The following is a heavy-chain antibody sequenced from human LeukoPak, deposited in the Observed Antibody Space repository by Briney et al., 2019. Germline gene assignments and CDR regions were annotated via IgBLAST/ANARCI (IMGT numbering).Heavy chain of an antibody. J-gene: IGHJ5*02. CDR3: AREALRYFDWFDS. D-gene: IGHD3-9*01. CDR1: GYTFTGYY. CDR2: INPNSGGT. Sequence: ASVKVSCKASGYTFTGYYMHWVRQAPGQGLEWMGWINPNSGGTNYAQKFQGRVTMTRDTSISTAYMELSRLRSDDTAVYYCAREALRYFDWFDSWGQGTLVTVTS. V-gene: IGHV1-2*02.